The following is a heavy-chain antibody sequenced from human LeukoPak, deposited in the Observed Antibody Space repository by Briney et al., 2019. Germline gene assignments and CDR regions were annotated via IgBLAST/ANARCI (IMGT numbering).Heavy chain of an antibody. J-gene: IGHJ4*02. CDR1: GFTFSSYD. CDR2: VGTAGDT. Sequence: GGSLRLSCAASGFTFSSYDMHWVRQATGKGLEWVSAVGTAGDTYYPGSVKGRFTISRDNSKNTLYLQMNSLRAEDTAVYYCAKDRPYSSSWGQGTLVTVSS. D-gene: IGHD6-13*01. CDR3: AKDRPYSSS. V-gene: IGHV3-13*01.